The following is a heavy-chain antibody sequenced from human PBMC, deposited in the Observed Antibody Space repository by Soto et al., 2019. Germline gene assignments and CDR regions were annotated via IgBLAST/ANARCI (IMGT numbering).Heavy chain of an antibody. D-gene: IGHD2-2*01. J-gene: IGHJ6*03. V-gene: IGHV1-8*01. CDR3: ARGPSGCSSNSCYGGGAYYYYMDV. CDR2: MNPNSGNT. Sequence: QVQLVQSGAEVKKPGASVKVSCKASGYTFTSYDINWVRQATGQGLEWMGWMNPNSGNTGYAQKFQGRVTMTMNTSNSTAYMELSSLGSEDTAVYYCARGPSGCSSNSCYGGGAYYYYMDVWGKGTTVTVSS. CDR1: GYTFTSYD.